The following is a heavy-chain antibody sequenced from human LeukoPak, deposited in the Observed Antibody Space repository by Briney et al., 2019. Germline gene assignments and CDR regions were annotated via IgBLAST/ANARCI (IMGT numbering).Heavy chain of an antibody. CDR3: ARDNYYYFDY. Sequence: GGSLRLSCAASGFPFSSYSMNWVRQAPGEGLEWVSYISSSRTTSYADSVKGRFTISRDNAKNSLYLQMNSLRAEDTAVYYCARDNYYYFDYWGQGTLVTVSS. D-gene: IGHD4-11*01. V-gene: IGHV3-48*04. CDR1: GFPFSSYS. J-gene: IGHJ4*02. CDR2: ISSSRTT.